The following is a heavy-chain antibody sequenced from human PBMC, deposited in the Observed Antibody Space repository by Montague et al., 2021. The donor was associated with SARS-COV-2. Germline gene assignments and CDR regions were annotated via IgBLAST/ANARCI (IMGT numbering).Heavy chain of an antibody. CDR2: IYWDDYK. J-gene: IGHJ3*02. CDR1: GFSLSTSGVG. V-gene: IGHV2-5*02. D-gene: IGHD1-26*01. Sequence: PALVKPTQTLTLTCTFSGFSLSTSGVGVGWIRQPPGKALEWLALIYWDDYKRYSPSLKSRLTITKDTSKNQVVLTMTNMDPVDTATYYCAHRRGLLLSDAFDIWGQGTMVTVSS. CDR3: AHRRGLLLSDAFDI.